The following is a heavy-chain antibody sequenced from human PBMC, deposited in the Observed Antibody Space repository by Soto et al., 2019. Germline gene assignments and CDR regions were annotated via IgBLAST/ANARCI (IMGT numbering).Heavy chain of an antibody. CDR3: ARDRIQLWFDLPHLHRYYGMDV. CDR2: ISAYNGNT. Sequence: QVQLVQSGAEVKKPGASVKVSCKASGYTFTSYGISWVRQAPGQGLEWMGWISAYNGNTNYAQKLQGRVTMTTDTSTSTAYMELRSLRSDDTAVYYCARDRIQLWFDLPHLHRYYGMDVWGQGTTVTVSS. CDR1: GYTFTSYG. J-gene: IGHJ6*02. V-gene: IGHV1-18*01. D-gene: IGHD5-18*01.